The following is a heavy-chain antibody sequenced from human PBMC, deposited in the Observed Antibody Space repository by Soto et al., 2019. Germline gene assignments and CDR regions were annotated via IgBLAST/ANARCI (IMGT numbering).Heavy chain of an antibody. CDR2: VNHSGEA. J-gene: IGHJ5*02. Sequence: SETLSLTCGVYGGSFRNYYWIWVRQPPGKGLEWIGEVNHSGEATYNPSLQSRVTISLDTSNDHFSLKMTSLTAADTALYFCTRAGRFPRSWFDPWGQGTQVTVSS. CDR3: TRAGRFPRSWFDP. V-gene: IGHV4-34*01. D-gene: IGHD3-10*01. CDR1: GGSFRNYY.